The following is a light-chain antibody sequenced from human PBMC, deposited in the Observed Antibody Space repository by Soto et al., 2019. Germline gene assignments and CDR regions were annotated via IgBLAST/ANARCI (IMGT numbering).Light chain of an antibody. CDR2: ASS. CDR3: QQVDSYPRT. CDR1: QGIGTY. J-gene: IGKJ1*01. Sequence: DIQLTQSPSLLSASVGDRVTVTCRASQGIGTYLVWYQQKSGKAPTVLIYASSTLQTGVPSRFSGSGSGTDFSLTISSLHPEDVATYYCQQVDSYPRTFGQGTKVDIK. V-gene: IGKV1-9*01.